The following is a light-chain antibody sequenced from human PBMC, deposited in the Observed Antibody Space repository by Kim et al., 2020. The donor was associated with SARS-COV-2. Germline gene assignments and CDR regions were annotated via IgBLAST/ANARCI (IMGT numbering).Light chain of an antibody. J-gene: IGLJ3*02. V-gene: IGLV1-47*02. CDR2: TNN. Sequence: QSELTQAPSASGTPGQRVIISCSGSSSNIGTSYVHWYQQLPGTAPKLLISTNNKRPSGVPDRFSGSKSGTSASLAITGLRSEDEADYFCATWDDSLSAWVFGGGTQLTVL. CDR3: ATWDDSLSAWV. CDR1: SSNIGTSY.